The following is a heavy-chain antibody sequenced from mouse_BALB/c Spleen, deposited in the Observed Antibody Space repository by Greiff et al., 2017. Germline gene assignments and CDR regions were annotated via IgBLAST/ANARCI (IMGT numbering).Heavy chain of an antibody. CDR2: IDPANGNT. V-gene: IGHV14-3*02. CDR1: GFNIKDTY. J-gene: IGHJ4*01. D-gene: IGHD2-10*02. CDR3: ARWGYGNYLYAMDY. Sequence: EVQLQQSGAELVKPGASVKLSCTASGFNIKDTYMHWVKQRPEQGLEWIGRIDPANGNTKYDPKFQGKATITADTSSNTAYLQLSSLTSEDTAVYYCARWGYGNYLYAMDYWGQGTSVTVSS.